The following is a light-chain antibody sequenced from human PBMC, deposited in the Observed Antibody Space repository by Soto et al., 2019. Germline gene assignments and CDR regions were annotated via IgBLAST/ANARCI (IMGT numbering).Light chain of an antibody. V-gene: IGKV3-20*01. CDR3: QQFGRSPWT. CDR2: SAS. CDR1: QSVTSY. J-gene: IGKJ1*01. Sequence: EIVLTQSPATLSLSRGEGATLSCRASQSVTSYLAWYQQKPGQAPRLLIYSASNRAAGVPDRFSGSGSGADFSLTISRLEPEDFAVYYCQQFGRSPWTFGQGTKVDIK.